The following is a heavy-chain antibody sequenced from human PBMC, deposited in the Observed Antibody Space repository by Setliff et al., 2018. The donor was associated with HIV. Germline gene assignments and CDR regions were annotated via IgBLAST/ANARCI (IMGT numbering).Heavy chain of an antibody. J-gene: IGHJ3*02. V-gene: IGHV1-2*04. CDR1: GYTFTDNY. CDR3: SRDYLHVFDI. CDR2: INSATGGT. Sequence: PRASVKVSCKASGYTFTDNYIHWVRQAPGQGLEWMAWINSATGGTNYAQNFQGWVTVTRDTSINTVYMELSSLKSDDTAVYYCSRDYLHVFDIWGQGTMVTVSS.